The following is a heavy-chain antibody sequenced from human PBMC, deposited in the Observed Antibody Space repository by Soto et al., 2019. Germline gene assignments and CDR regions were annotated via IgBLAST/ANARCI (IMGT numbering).Heavy chain of an antibody. CDR2: INPNSGGT. J-gene: IGHJ6*02. CDR3: ALAAYYDFWSGPYYYYYGMDV. Sequence: ASVKVSCKASGYTFTGYYMHWVRQAPGQGLEWMGWINPNSGGTNYAQKFRGWVTMTRDTSIGTAYMELSRLRSDDTAVYYCALAAYYDFWSGPYYYYYGMDVWGQGTTVTVSS. V-gene: IGHV1-2*04. CDR1: GYTFTGYY. D-gene: IGHD3-3*01.